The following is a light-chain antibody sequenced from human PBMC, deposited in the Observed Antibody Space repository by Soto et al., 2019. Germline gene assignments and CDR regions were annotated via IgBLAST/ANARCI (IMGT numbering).Light chain of an antibody. V-gene: IGKV3-20*01. CDR3: QQYGSSGT. J-gene: IGKJ1*01. Sequence: EIVLTQSPGTLSLSPGERATLSCRASQSVSNNYLAWYQQKPGQAPRLLIYGASNRATGIPDRFSGSGSGTDFTLTISXXXXXXXXVYYCQQYGSSGTFGQGTKVEIK. CDR1: QSVSNNY. CDR2: GAS.